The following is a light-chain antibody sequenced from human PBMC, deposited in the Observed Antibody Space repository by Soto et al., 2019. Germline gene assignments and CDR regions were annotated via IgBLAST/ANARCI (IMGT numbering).Light chain of an antibody. V-gene: IGKV3-20*01. J-gene: IGKJ5*01. Sequence: VLAQSPGILSLSPGERATLSCRASQSVSSNYLAWYQQKPGQAPRLLIYGASSRATAIPDRFSGSGSGTDFALTISRLEPEDFAVYYCQQFGTSPPSTFGQGTRLEIK. CDR2: GAS. CDR1: QSVSSNY. CDR3: QQFGTSPPST.